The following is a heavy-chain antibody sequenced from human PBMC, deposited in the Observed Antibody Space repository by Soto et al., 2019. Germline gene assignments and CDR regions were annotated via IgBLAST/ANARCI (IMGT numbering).Heavy chain of an antibody. CDR2: IKQDGSEK. CDR1: GFTFSSYW. D-gene: IGHD3-10*01. V-gene: IGHV3-7*05. J-gene: IGHJ4*02. Sequence: GGSLRLSCAASGFTFSSYWMSWVRQAPGKGLEWVANIKQDGSEKYYVDSVKGRFTISRDNAKNSLYLQMNSLRAEDTAVYYCARDKEAKDYYGSGSYDYWGQGTLVTVSS. CDR3: ARDKEAKDYYGSGSYDY.